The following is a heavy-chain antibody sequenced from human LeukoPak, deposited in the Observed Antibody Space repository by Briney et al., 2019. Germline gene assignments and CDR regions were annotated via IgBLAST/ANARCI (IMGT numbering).Heavy chain of an antibody. Sequence: GGSLRLSCAASGFTFSSYAMSWVRQAPGKGLEWVSAISGSGGSTYYADSVKGRFTISRDNSKNTLYLQMNSLGAEDTAVYYCAKDYRYSSSWYDWFDPWGQGTLVTVSS. V-gene: IGHV3-23*01. CDR1: GFTFSSYA. CDR3: AKDYRYSSSWYDWFDP. CDR2: ISGSGGST. D-gene: IGHD6-13*01. J-gene: IGHJ5*02.